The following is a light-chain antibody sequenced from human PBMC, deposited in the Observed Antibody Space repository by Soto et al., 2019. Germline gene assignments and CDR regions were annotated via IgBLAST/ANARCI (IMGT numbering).Light chain of an antibody. Sequence: EIVLTQSPATLSLSPGERATLSCMASQSVSSKLAWYQQTPGQAPRLLLYGASTRATGIPARFSGSGSGTEFTLTISSLQSEDFAVYYCQQYNNWPPWTFGQGTKVDIK. CDR3: QQYNNWPPWT. V-gene: IGKV3-15*01. CDR1: QSVSSK. CDR2: GAS. J-gene: IGKJ1*01.